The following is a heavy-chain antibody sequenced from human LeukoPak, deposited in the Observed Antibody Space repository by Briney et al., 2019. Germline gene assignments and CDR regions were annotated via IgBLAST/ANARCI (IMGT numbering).Heavy chain of an antibody. V-gene: IGHV4-39*07. D-gene: IGHD2-21*02. CDR2: IYYSGST. Sequence: KPSETLSLTCTVSGGSISSSSYYWGWIRQPPGKGLEWIGSIYYSGSTYYNPSLKSRVTISVDTSKNQFSLKLSSVTAADTAVYYCARHMSVTYDAFDLWGRGTMVTVSS. CDR1: GGSISSSSYY. CDR3: ARHMSVTYDAFDL. J-gene: IGHJ3*01.